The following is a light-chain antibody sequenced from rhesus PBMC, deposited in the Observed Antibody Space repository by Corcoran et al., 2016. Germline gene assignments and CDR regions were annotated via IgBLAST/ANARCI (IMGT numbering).Light chain of an antibody. CDR1: QNIYSN. Sequence: DIQMTQSPSALSASVGDRVTISCRASQNIYSNLAWYQQKPGKVPKLLIYAASSLQTGIPSRFSGSGSGTDFTLTISSLQPEDSAAYYCQHYYDNPFTFGPGTKLDIK. CDR2: AAS. J-gene: IGKJ3*01. V-gene: IGKV1S12*01. CDR3: QHYYDNPFT.